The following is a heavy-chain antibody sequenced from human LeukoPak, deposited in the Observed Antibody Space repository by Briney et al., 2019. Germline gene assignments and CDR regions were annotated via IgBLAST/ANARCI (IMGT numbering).Heavy chain of an antibody. Sequence: SVKVSCKASGGTFSSYAISWVRQAPGHGLEWTGGIIPIFGTANYAQKFQGRVTITTDESTSTAYMELSSLRSEDTAVYYCARDSLAVAGTFDYWGQGTLVTVSS. CDR1: GGTFSSYA. CDR3: ARDSLAVAGTFDY. D-gene: IGHD6-19*01. CDR2: IIPIFGTA. V-gene: IGHV1-69*05. J-gene: IGHJ4*02.